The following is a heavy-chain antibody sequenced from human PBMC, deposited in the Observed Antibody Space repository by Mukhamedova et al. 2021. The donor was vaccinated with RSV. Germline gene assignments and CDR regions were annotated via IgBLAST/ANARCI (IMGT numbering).Heavy chain of an antibody. V-gene: IGHV3-73*01. J-gene: IGHJ6*02. CDR2: ISSKANSSAT. Sequence: VRKATGKGPERVGRISSKANSSATVHAALAKGRLTISRDDLKNTAYLQMNSLKTEDTAVYYCTTPSDDFWSGYYPLGWGQGTTV. CDR3: TTPSDDFWSGYYPLG. D-gene: IGHD3-3*01.